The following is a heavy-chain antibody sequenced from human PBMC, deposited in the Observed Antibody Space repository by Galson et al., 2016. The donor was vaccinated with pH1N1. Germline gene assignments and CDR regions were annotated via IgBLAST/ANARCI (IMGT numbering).Heavy chain of an antibody. D-gene: IGHD3-3*01. CDR1: GFSFSSYG. CDR2: IWYDGTKQ. CDR3: ARGYDFSNGYFHYFDN. Sequence: SLRLSCAASGFSFSSYGMHWVRQAPGKGLWWLALIWYDGTKQNYGDSAKGRVTISRDNSKNTLYLQLNSLRVEDTAVYFCARGYDFSNGYFHYFDNWGQGTLVTVSS. J-gene: IGHJ4*02. V-gene: IGHV3-33*01.